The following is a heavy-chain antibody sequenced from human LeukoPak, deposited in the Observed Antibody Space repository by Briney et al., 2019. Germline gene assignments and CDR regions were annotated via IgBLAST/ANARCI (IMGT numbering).Heavy chain of an antibody. J-gene: IGHJ5*02. CDR3: ARGYCTSTSCNNWFDP. CDR2: ISGGGDTT. CDR1: GFISSNYD. D-gene: IGHD2-2*03. V-gene: IGHV3-23*01. Sequence: GGSLRLSCTASGFISSNYDMSWVRQAPGKGLEWVSAISGGGDTTHYADSVKGRFTISRDNSMNTLYLQMDSLRAEDTAVYFCARGYCTSTSCNNWFDPWGQGALVTASS.